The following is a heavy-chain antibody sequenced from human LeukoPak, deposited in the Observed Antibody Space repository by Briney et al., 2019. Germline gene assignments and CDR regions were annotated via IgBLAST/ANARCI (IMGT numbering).Heavy chain of an antibody. CDR3: ASLAARTDDFDY. D-gene: IGHD6-6*01. Sequence: ASVKVSCKASGYTFTGYYMHWVRRAPGQGLEWMGWINPNSGGTNYAQKLQGRVTMTRDTSISTAYMELSRLRSDDTAVYYCASLAARTDDFDYWGQGTLVTVSS. J-gene: IGHJ4*02. CDR2: INPNSGGT. CDR1: GYTFTGYY. V-gene: IGHV1-2*02.